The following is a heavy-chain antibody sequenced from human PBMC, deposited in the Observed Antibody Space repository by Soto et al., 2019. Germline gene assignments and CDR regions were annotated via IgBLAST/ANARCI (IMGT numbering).Heavy chain of an antibody. CDR2: IIPLHNTS. CDR3: AIWSNWNPLYSHGMEV. J-gene: IGHJ6*02. Sequence: QVHLLQSGAEVKKPRSSLKVSCKVSGGAFTNYTLNWVRHAPGQGLEWLGGIIPLHNTSNYSLKFLGRGRITADMSSSTVYMHLSGLTSDDTATYYCAIWSNWNPLYSHGMEVWGQGTTVTVSS. CDR1: GGAFTNYT. D-gene: IGHD1-20*01. V-gene: IGHV1-69*06.